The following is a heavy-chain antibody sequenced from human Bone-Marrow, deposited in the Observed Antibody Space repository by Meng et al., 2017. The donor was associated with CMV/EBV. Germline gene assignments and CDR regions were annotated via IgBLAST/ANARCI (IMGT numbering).Heavy chain of an antibody. CDR3: AKDLGVVTPFVNYGMDV. CDR2: INWNGGST. CDR1: GFTFDDYG. D-gene: IGHD4-23*01. Sequence: GESLKISCAASGFTFDDYGMSWVRQAPGKGLEWVSGINWNGGSTGYADSVKGRFTISRDNAKNSLYLQMNSLRAEDTAVYYCAKDLGVVTPFVNYGMDVWGQGTTVTVSS. J-gene: IGHJ6*02. V-gene: IGHV3-20*04.